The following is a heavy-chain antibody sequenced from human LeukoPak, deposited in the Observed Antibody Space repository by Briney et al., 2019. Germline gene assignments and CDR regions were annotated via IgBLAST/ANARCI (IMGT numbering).Heavy chain of an antibody. D-gene: IGHD6-6*01. V-gene: IGHV4-59*01. CDR2: IYDSGST. Sequence: SETLSLTCTVSGGSISSYYWSWLRQPPGKGLEWIGYIYDSGSTNYNPSLKSRVTISVDPSRNQFSLKLSYVPAADPAVYYCARGSPYSSSFCFDYWGQGTLVTVSS. CDR1: GGSISSYY. CDR3: ARGSPYSSSFCFDY. J-gene: IGHJ4*02.